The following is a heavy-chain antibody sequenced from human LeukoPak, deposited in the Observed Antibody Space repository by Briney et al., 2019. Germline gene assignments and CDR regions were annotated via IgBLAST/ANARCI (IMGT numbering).Heavy chain of an antibody. V-gene: IGHV3-20*04. CDR3: ARAVVPAAIRRSYYYYYYYMDV. CDR1: GFTFDDYG. J-gene: IGHJ6*03. CDR2: INWNGGST. Sequence: GGSLRLSCAASGFTFDDYGMSWVRQAPGKGLEWVSGINWNGGSTGYADSVKGRFTISRDNAKNSLYLQMNSLRAEDTALYYCARAVVPAAIRRSYYYYYYYMDVWGKGTTVTVSS. D-gene: IGHD2-2*02.